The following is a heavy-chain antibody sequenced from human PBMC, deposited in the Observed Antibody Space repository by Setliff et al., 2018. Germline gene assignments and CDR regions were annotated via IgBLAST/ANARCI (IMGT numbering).Heavy chain of an antibody. V-gene: IGHV1-18*01. Sequence: GASVKVSCKASGYTFTSYGVSWVRQAPGQGLEWMGWISAYNGNINYAQKFQGRVTIITDESTSTAFMQLSSLRSEDTTVYYCVREGVDSRSSTDYRYYMDVWGKGTTVTVSS. J-gene: IGHJ6*03. CDR2: ISAYNGNI. CDR3: VREGVDSRSSTDYRYYMDV. D-gene: IGHD3-22*01. CDR1: GYTFTSYG.